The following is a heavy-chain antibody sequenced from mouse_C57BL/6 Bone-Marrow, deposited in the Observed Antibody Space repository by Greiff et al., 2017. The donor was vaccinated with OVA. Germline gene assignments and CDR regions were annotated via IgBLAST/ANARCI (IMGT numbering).Heavy chain of an antibody. CDR1: GFTFRDYY. V-gene: IGHV5-16*01. Sequence: DVMLVESEGGLVQPGSSMKLSCTASGFTFRDYYMAWVRQVPEKGLEWVANINSDGSSPYYLDSLKSRFIISRDNAKNILYLQMSSLKSEDTATYYCAREQESKYFDVWGTGTTDTVSS. CDR3: AREQESKYFDV. CDR2: INSDGSSP. J-gene: IGHJ1*03.